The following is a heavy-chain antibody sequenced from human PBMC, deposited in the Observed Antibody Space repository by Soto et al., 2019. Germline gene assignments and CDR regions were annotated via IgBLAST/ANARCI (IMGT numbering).Heavy chain of an antibody. V-gene: IGHV1-58*01. J-gene: IGHJ4*02. CDR2: IVVGSGNT. CDR3: AADEVATITSVLY. CDR1: GFTFTSSA. Sequence: SVEVSCKASGFTFTSSAVQCVRQARGQRLEWIGWIVVGSGNTNYAQKFQERVTITRDMSTSTAYMELSSLRSEDTAVYYCAADEVATITSVLYWGQGTLVTVSS. D-gene: IGHD5-12*01.